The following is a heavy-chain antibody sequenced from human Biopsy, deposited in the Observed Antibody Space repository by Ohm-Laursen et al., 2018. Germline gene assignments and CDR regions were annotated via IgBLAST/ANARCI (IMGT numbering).Heavy chain of an antibody. J-gene: IGHJ4*02. V-gene: IGHV3-30*18. CDR3: AKDWLQSWYFDH. CDR2: ISGDGNDQ. Sequence: SLRLSCAASGFTFSNFGIHWIRQAPGKGLEWVVLISGDGNDQFYAESAKGRFTVSRDNSKNTVDLQMNNLKTEDTAVYYCAKDWLQSWYFDHWGQGTLVTVSS. CDR1: GFTFSNFG. D-gene: IGHD5-24*01.